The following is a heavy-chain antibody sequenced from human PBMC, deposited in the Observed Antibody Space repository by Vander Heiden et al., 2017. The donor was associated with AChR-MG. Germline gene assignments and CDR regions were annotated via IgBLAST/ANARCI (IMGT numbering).Heavy chain of an antibody. V-gene: IGHV3-21*01. CDR3: ARDRGQSSGWGYTFDI. J-gene: IGHJ3*02. Sequence: EVQLVESGGGLVKPGGSLRLSCDASGFTFSRSSMHWVRQAPGKGLEWVSSLSGTFRDIYHADSVKGRFTISRDNTKNSLYLQMNSLRAEDTAVYYCARDRGQSSGWGYTFDIWGQGTMVTVSS. CDR2: LSGTFRDI. CDR1: GFTFSRSS. D-gene: IGHD6-19*01.